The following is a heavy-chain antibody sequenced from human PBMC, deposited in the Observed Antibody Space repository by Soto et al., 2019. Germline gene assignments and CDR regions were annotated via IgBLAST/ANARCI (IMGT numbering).Heavy chain of an antibody. D-gene: IGHD3-10*01. CDR1: GGSFSGYY. Sequence: SETLSLTRAVYGGSFSGYYSSWYRQPPGKRLEWIGEINHSGSTNYNPSLKSRVTISVDTSKNQFSLKLSSVTAADTAVYYCARGPRYYGSGKVYYGMDVWGQGTMVTVSS. J-gene: IGHJ6*02. CDR3: ARGPRYYGSGKVYYGMDV. V-gene: IGHV4-34*01. CDR2: INHSGST.